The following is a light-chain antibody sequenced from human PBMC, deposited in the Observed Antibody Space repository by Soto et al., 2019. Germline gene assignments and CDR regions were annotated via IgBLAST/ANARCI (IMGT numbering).Light chain of an antibody. CDR3: GQYDSEAT. Sequence: DIQMTQSPSSLSASVGDRVTITCRASQSLSDYLNWYQQKPGKAPKLLIYAASSLQSGVPSRFSGSGSGTHFTLTISSLQPEDVEIYYCGQYDSEATFGQGTKVDIK. CDR1: QSLSDY. CDR2: AAS. V-gene: IGKV1-39*01. J-gene: IGKJ1*01.